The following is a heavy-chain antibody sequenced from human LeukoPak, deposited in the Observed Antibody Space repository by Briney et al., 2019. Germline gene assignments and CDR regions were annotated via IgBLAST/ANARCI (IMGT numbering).Heavy chain of an antibody. CDR1: GYSFNSYW. Sequence: KISCKASGYSFNSYWIGWVRQTPGKGLDWMGIIYHGDSDTRFSPSFQGHVTISVDKSITTAYMHWSSLEASDSEIYYCAGREYTARHMHIDHWGQGTPVTVSS. V-gene: IGHV5-51*01. D-gene: IGHD2-21*02. CDR2: IYHGDSDT. J-gene: IGHJ4*02. CDR3: AGREYTARHMHIDH.